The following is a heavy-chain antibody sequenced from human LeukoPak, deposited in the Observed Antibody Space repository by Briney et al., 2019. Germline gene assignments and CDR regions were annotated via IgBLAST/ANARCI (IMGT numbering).Heavy chain of an antibody. D-gene: IGHD1-26*01. CDR2: ILPIFGTA. CDR1: GGTFSSYA. J-gene: IGHJ5*02. CDR3: ARGTIVGATHNWFDP. Sequence: SVKVSCKASGGTFSSYAISWVRQAPGQGLEWMGGILPIFGTANYAQKFQGRVTITADESTSTAYMELSSLRSEDTAVYYCARGTIVGATHNWFDPWGQGTLVTVSS. V-gene: IGHV1-69*13.